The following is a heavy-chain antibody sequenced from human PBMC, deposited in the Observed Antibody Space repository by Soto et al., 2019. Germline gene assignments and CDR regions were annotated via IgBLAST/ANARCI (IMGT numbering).Heavy chain of an antibody. CDR1: GGSISSGGYY. V-gene: IGHV4-31*03. Sequence: SETLSLTCTVSGGSISSGGYYWSWIRHHPGKGLEWIGYIYYSGSTYYNPSLKSRVTISVDTSKNQFSLKLSSVTAADTAVYYCARFRAATPYYYYGMDVWGKGTTVTVSS. J-gene: IGHJ6*04. CDR3: ARFRAATPYYYYGMDV. CDR2: IYYSGST. D-gene: IGHD6-13*01.